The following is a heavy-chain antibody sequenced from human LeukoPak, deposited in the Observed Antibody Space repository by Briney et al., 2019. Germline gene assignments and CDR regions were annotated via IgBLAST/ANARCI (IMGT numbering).Heavy chain of an antibody. V-gene: IGHV3-74*01. Sequence: GGSLRLSCAGSGFTFRNAWMHWVRQAPGKGLVWVSRIKGDGSITVYADSVKGRFTISRDNAKNTLYLQMNSLRVEDTAVYYCARSDWFDPWGQGTLVTVSS. CDR3: ARSDWFDP. J-gene: IGHJ5*02. D-gene: IGHD3-3*01. CDR2: IKGDGSIT. CDR1: GFTFRNAW.